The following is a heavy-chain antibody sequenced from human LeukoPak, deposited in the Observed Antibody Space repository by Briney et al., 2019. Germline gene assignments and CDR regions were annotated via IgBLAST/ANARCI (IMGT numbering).Heavy chain of an antibody. Sequence: PGGSLRLSCGVSGFSVSNNYIIWVRQAPGNGLERVSVIYGDGRTSHSASVRGRFTISRDNSKNIVSLQMNNLRAEDTAVYYCARGRGLGVVSPYFDYWGQGTLVTVSS. D-gene: IGHD3-3*01. CDR2: IYGDGRT. CDR1: GFSVSNNY. V-gene: IGHV3-53*01. J-gene: IGHJ4*02. CDR3: ARGRGLGVVSPYFDY.